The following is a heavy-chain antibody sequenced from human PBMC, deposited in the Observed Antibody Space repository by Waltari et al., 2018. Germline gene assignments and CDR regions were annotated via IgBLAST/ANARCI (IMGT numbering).Heavy chain of an antibody. D-gene: IGHD3-22*01. V-gene: IGHV3-33*01. CDR3: ARESSPYDSSGYYYLGY. CDR2: IWYDGSNK. Sequence: QVQLVESGGGVVQPGRSLRLSCAASGFTFSSYGMHWVRQAPGKGLEGVAVIWYDGSNKYYADSVKGRFTISRDNSKNTLYLQMNSLRAEDTAVYYCARESSPYDSSGYYYLGYWGQGTLVTVSS. J-gene: IGHJ4*02. CDR1: GFTFSSYG.